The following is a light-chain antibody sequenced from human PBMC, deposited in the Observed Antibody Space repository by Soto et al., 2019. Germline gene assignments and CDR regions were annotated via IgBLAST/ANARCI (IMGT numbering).Light chain of an antibody. Sequence: DIQMTQSPSSLSASVGDIVTITCQASQDISNYLNWYQQKPGKAPKLLIYDASNLETGVPSRFSGSGSGTDFTLTISSLQPEDFATYYCQQSYSTPITVGQGTRLEI. CDR2: DAS. CDR1: QDISNY. J-gene: IGKJ5*01. CDR3: QQSYSTPIT. V-gene: IGKV1-39*01.